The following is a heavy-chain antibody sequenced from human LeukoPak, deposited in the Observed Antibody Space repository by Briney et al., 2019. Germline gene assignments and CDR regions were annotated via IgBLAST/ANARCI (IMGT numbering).Heavy chain of an antibody. J-gene: IGHJ4*02. D-gene: IGHD3-10*01. Sequence: ASVRVACKVSGQSLSELTMYWVRQAPGEGLEWLGGFDPENDERMYARNFRGRITMTEDTLTDTAYMELCSLRSEDTAVYFCATEITSVVPDYWGQGTLVTVSS. CDR3: ATEITSVVPDY. CDR2: FDPENDER. V-gene: IGHV1-24*01. CDR1: GQSLSELT.